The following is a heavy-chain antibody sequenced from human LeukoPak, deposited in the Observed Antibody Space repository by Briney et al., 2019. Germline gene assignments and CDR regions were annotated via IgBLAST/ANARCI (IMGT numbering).Heavy chain of an antibody. CDR3: ARHAKAYGSSCDY. D-gene: IGHD6-13*01. V-gene: IGHV5-10-1*01. J-gene: IGHJ4*02. CDR1: GYRITTYW. CDR2: FDPSDSYT. Sequence: GESLRISCKGSGYRITTYWISWGRPMPGKGLEWMGRFDPSDSYTNYSPSFQGHVTISADKSFSTAYLQWTSLKASDTAMYYCARHAKAYGSSCDYWGQGTLVTVSS.